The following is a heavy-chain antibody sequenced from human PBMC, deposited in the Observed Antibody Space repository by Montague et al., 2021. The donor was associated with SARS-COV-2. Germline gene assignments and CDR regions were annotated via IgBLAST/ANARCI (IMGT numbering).Heavy chain of an antibody. J-gene: IGHJ3*01. D-gene: IGHD3-10*01. CDR2: IYYTGST. V-gene: IGHV4-39*01. CDR3: ATHITGAGNAFDF. CDR1: GGSVSSSSYY. Sequence: SETLSLTCTVSGGSVSSSSYYWGWIRPPPGKGLEWIGSIYYTGSTYHNPSLKSRVTISVDTSKNPFSLKLSSVTAADTAVYYCATHITGAGNAFDFWGQGTMVTVSS.